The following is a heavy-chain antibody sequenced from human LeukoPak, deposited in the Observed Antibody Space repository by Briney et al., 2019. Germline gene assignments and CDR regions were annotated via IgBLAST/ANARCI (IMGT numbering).Heavy chain of an antibody. V-gene: IGHV4-59*08. J-gene: IGHJ5*02. D-gene: IGHD3-9*01. CDR1: GGSISSYY. Sequence: SETLSLTCTVSGGSISSYYWSWIRQPPGKGLEWIGYIYYSGSTNYNPSLKSRVTISIDTSKNQFSLKLSSVTAADTAVYYCARHYSYYDVLTGWQAYWFDPWGQGTLVTVSS. CDR2: IYYSGST. CDR3: ARHYSYYDVLTGWQAYWFDP.